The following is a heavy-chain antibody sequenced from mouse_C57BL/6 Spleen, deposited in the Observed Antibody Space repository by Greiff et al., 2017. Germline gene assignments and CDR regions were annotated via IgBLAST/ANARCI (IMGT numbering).Heavy chain of an antibody. D-gene: IGHD4-1*01. Sequence: VQLKQSGPVLVKPGASVKMSCKASGYTFTDYYMNWVKQSHGKSLEWIGVINPYNGGTSYNQKFKGKATLTVDKSSSTAYMELNSLTSEDSAVYYCARSSSGTGNYFDYWGQGTTLTVSS. CDR1: GYTFTDYY. CDR3: ARSSSGTGNYFDY. J-gene: IGHJ2*01. V-gene: IGHV1-19*01. CDR2: INPYNGGT.